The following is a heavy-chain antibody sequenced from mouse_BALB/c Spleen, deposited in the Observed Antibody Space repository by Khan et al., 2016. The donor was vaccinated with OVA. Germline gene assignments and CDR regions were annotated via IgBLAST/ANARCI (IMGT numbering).Heavy chain of an antibody. J-gene: IGHJ2*01. CDR2: IYPGDGNT. CDR3: VRGGITTEYIDY. D-gene: IGHD1-1*01. Sequence: VELVESGTELARPGASVKLSCKASGYTFTSYWMQWVKQRPGQGLEWIGAIYPGDGNTRYTQKFKGKATLTADKSSSTAYMQLSSLASEDSAIYFCVRGGITTEYIDYWGQGTTLTVSS. V-gene: IGHV1-87*01. CDR1: GYTFTSYW.